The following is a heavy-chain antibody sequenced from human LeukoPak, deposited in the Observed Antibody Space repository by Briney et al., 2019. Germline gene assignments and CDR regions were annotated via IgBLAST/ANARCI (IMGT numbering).Heavy chain of an antibody. CDR3: ARGVTGTILF. V-gene: IGHV4-34*01. Sequence: SDPLSLTCPLYGGSSSDYYWSWIGQPTGNGVEWIGEISHIGSSNSNPSNKSRVTISVDTSKDQSSLKLSSVPAEDTVVYYCARGVTGTILFWGQGTLVTVS. D-gene: IGHD1-7*01. J-gene: IGHJ4*02. CDR2: ISHIGSS. CDR1: GGSSSDYY.